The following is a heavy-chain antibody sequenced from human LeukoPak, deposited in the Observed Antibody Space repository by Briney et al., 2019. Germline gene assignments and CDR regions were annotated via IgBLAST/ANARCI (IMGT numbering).Heavy chain of an antibody. Sequence: GGSLRLSCAASGFTFSGYWMSWVRQAPGKGLEWVANIKQDGSEKYYVDSVKGRFTISRDNAKNTLYLQMNSLRAEDTAVYYCAKGHAIHYGSGSYYADPFDYWGQGTLVTVSS. D-gene: IGHD3-10*01. J-gene: IGHJ4*02. CDR3: AKGHAIHYGSGSYYADPFDY. CDR2: IKQDGSEK. V-gene: IGHV3-7*03. CDR1: GFTFSGYW.